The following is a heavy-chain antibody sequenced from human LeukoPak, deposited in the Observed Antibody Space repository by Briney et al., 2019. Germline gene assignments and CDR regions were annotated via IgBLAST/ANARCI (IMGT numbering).Heavy chain of an antibody. CDR3: AREGYGDYVRFYFNY. J-gene: IGHJ4*02. Sequence: GASVKVSCKASGYTFTSYGISWVRQAPGQGLEWMGWISAYNGNTNYAQKLQGRVTMTTDTSTSTAYMELSSLRSEDTAVYYCAREGYGDYVRFYFNYWGQGTLVTVSS. CDR2: ISAYNGNT. D-gene: IGHD4-17*01. CDR1: GYTFTSYG. V-gene: IGHV1-18*01.